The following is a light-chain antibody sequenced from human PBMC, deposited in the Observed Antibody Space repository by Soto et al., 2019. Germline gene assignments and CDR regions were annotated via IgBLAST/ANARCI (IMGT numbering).Light chain of an antibody. Sequence: EIVMTQSPATLSVSPGERAPLSCRASQSVSSNLAWYQQKPGQAPRLLIYGASTRATGIPARFSGSGSGTEFTLTISSLQSEDFAVYYCQQYNYWPPWTFGQGTKVDIK. CDR3: QQYNYWPPWT. CDR2: GAS. V-gene: IGKV3-15*01. J-gene: IGKJ1*01. CDR1: QSVSSN.